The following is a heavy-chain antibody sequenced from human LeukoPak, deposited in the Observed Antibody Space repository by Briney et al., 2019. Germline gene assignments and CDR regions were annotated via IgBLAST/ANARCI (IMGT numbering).Heavy chain of an antibody. CDR1: GGSISSGGYY. V-gene: IGHV4-30-2*01. J-gene: IGHJ4*02. Sequence: PSQTLSLTCTVSGGSISSGGYYWRWIRQPPGKGLEWIGYIYHSGSTYYNPSLKSRVTISVDRSKNQFSLKLSSVTAADTAVYYCAGIVVVPAAIDYWGQGTLVTVSS. CDR3: AGIVVVPAAIDY. CDR2: IYHSGST. D-gene: IGHD2-2*01.